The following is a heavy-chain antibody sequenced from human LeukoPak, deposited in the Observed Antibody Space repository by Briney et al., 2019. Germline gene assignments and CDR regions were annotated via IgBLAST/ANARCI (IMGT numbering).Heavy chain of an antibody. CDR3: ARRARLSSWFDP. J-gene: IGHJ5*02. CDR1: GGSISSYY. V-gene: IGHV4-59*08. Sequence: PSETLSLTCTVSGGSISSYYWSWIRQPPGKGLEWIGYIYYSGSTNCNPSLKSRVTISVDTSKNQFSLKLSSVTAADTAVYYCARRARLSSWFDPWGQGTLVTVSS. D-gene: IGHD2/OR15-2a*01. CDR2: IYYSGST.